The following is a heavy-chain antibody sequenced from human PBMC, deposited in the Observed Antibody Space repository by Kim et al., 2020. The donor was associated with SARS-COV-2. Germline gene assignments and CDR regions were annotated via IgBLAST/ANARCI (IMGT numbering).Heavy chain of an antibody. V-gene: IGHV3-30*02. Sequence: GGSLRLSCAASGFTFSSYGMHWVRQAPGKGLEWVAVIRYDGSNKYYADSVKGRFTISRDNSKNTLYLQMNSLRAEDTAVYYCAKDTTSSWSPLYYYYYGMDVWGQGTTVTVSS. CDR2: IRYDGSNK. CDR3: AKDTTSSWSPLYYYYYGMDV. CDR1: GFTFSSYG. D-gene: IGHD6-13*01. J-gene: IGHJ6*02.